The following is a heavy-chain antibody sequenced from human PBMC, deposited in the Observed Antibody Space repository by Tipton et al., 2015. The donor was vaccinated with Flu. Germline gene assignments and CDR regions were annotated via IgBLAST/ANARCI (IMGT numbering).Heavy chain of an antibody. CDR2: VYYSGST. V-gene: IGHV4-39*07. CDR1: GVSLTSSSYY. CDR3: ARVQGATYDSTGGTFMPQFYFGMDV. D-gene: IGHD3-22*01. J-gene: IGHJ6*02. Sequence: TLSLTCTVSGVSLTSSSYYWGWIRQPPGKGLEWIGSVYYSGSTYYNPSLTSRVTMPVDTSKNQFSLRLTSVTAADTAVYYCARVQGATYDSTGGTFMPQFYFGMDVWGQGTTVTVSS.